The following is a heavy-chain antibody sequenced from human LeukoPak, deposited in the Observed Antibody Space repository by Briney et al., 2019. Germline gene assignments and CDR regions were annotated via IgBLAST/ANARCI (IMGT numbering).Heavy chain of an antibody. Sequence: PGGSLRLSCAASGFTFSSYWMHWVRQAPGKGLVWVLRINSDGSSTSYADSVKGRFTISRDNAKNTLYLQMNSLRAEDTAVYYCARARFDFWSGYYNLDYWGQGTLVTVSS. CDR3: ARARFDFWSGYYNLDY. CDR2: INSDGSST. V-gene: IGHV3-74*01. J-gene: IGHJ4*02. CDR1: GFTFSSYW. D-gene: IGHD3-3*01.